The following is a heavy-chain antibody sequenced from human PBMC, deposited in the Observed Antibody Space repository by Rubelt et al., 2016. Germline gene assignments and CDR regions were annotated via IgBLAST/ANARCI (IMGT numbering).Heavy chain of an antibody. Sequence: EVQLVESGGGLVQPGGSLRVSCAASGFTFSSYWMSWVRQAPGKGLEWVANIKEDGSEKYYVDSVKGRFTISRDNSKNTLYLQMNSLRAEDTAVYYCARDLSAAVAQWGQGTLVTVSS. V-gene: IGHV3-7*01. D-gene: IGHD6-19*01. CDR2: IKEDGSEK. CDR3: ARDLSAAVAQ. CDR1: GFTFSSYW. J-gene: IGHJ4*02.